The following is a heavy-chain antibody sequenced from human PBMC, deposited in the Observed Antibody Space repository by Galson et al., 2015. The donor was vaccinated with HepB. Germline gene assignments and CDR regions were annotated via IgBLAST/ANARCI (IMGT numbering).Heavy chain of an antibody. Sequence: SLRLSCAASGFIFDDYSMHWVRQIPGKGLEWVSGINWNSARVDYAGPVKGRFTISRDKNSLFLQMNSLRPEDTALYYCAKEDGGCNFDPWGQGTLVTVSS. CDR3: AKEDGGCNFDP. J-gene: IGHJ5*02. V-gene: IGHV3-9*01. D-gene: IGHD2-8*01. CDR2: INWNSARV. CDR1: GFIFDDYS.